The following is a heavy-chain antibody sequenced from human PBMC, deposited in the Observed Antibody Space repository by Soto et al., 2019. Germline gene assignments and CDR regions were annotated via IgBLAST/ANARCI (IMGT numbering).Heavy chain of an antibody. CDR3: ARLLLGPEGRYYYYMDV. CDR2: IYYSGST. V-gene: IGHV4-59*01. Sequence: SETLSLTCTVSGGSISSYYWSWIRQPPGKGLEWIGYIYYSGSTNYNPSLKSRVTISVDTSKNQFSLKLSSVTAADTAVYYCARLLLGPEGRYYYYMDVWGKGTTVTVSS. J-gene: IGHJ6*03. D-gene: IGHD3-3*01. CDR1: GGSISSYY.